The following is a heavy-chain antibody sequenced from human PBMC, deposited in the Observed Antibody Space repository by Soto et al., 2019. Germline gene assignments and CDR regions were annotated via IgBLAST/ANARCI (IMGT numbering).Heavy chain of an antibody. CDR3: ARDLQRGNGYYYYGMDV. D-gene: IGHD3-16*01. CDR2: ISYDGSNK. V-gene: IGHV3-30-3*01. J-gene: IGHJ6*02. Sequence: GGSLRLSCAASGFNFSNYAIHWVRQAPGKGLEWVAVISYDGSNKYYADSVKGRFTISRDNSKNTLYLQMNSLRAEDTAVYYCARDLQRGNGYYYYGMDVWGQGTTVTVSS. CDR1: GFNFSNYA.